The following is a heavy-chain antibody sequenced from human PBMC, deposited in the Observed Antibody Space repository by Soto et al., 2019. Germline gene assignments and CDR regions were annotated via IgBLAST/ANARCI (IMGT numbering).Heavy chain of an antibody. CDR1: GGSISSYY. J-gene: IGHJ5*02. Sequence: PSETLSLTCTVSGGSISSYYWSWIRQPPGKGLEWIGYIYYSGSTNYNPSLKSRVTISVDTSKNQFSLKLSSVTAADTAVYYCARGTPYCSGGSCYNWFDPWGQGTLVTVS. CDR2: IYYSGST. CDR3: ARGTPYCSGGSCYNWFDP. D-gene: IGHD2-15*01. V-gene: IGHV4-59*01.